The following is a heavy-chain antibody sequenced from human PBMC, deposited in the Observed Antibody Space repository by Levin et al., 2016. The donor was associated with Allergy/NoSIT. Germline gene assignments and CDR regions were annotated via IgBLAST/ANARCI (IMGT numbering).Heavy chain of an antibody. CDR3: TREGWSSGWYEADFDY. V-gene: IGHV3-49*03. Sequence: GESLKISCTASGFTFGDYAMSWFRQAPGKGLEWVGFIRSKAYGGTTEYAASVKGRFTISRDDSKSIAYLQMNSLKTEDTAVYYCTREGWSSGWYEADFDYWGQGTLVTVSS. CDR2: IRSKAYGGTT. D-gene: IGHD6-19*01. CDR1: GFTFGDYA. J-gene: IGHJ4*02.